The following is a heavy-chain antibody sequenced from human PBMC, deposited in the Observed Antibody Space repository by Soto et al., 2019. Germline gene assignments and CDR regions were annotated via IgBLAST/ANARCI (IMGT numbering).Heavy chain of an antibody. D-gene: IGHD2-15*01. CDR3: ARGPPGGNAFDY. CDR2: ISAYNGNT. Sequence: ASVKVSCKASGYTFTSYGISWVRQAPGQGLEWMGWISAYNGNTNYAQKFQGRVTMTRNTSISTAYMELSSLRSEDTAVYYCARGPPGGNAFDYWGQGTLVTVSS. J-gene: IGHJ4*02. V-gene: IGHV1-18*01. CDR1: GYTFTSYG.